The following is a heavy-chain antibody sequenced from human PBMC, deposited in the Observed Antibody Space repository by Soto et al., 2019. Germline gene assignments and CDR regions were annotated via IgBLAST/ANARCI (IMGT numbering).Heavy chain of an antibody. D-gene: IGHD1-26*01. V-gene: IGHV3-13*05. CDR1: GFSFRDYD. CDR3: ARAYLGRLPRRADYYYAMDV. J-gene: IGHJ6*02. CDR2: LGAADDP. Sequence: EVQLVESGGGSVQPGESLRLSCAASGFSFRDYDMHWVRQPTGKGLEWVSGLGAADDPYYVAVVKGRFSVSRDNAQNSLYLQMNNLRVDDTAVYFCARAYLGRLPRRADYYYAMDVWGRGTTVTVSS.